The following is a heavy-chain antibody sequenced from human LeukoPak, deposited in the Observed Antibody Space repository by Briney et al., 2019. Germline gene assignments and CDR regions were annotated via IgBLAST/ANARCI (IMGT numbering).Heavy chain of an antibody. CDR1: GFTFTSYA. D-gene: IGHD4-17*01. V-gene: IGHV3-23*01. CDR3: AKDRIARTAVTTFDY. J-gene: IGHJ4*02. Sequence: GGSLRLSCAASGFTFTSYAMTWVRQAPGKGLEWVSSISGSGDSTYYADSVKGRFTISRDNSKNTLYLQMNSLRAEDTAIYYCAKDRIARTAVTTFDYWGQGTLVTVCS. CDR2: ISGSGDST.